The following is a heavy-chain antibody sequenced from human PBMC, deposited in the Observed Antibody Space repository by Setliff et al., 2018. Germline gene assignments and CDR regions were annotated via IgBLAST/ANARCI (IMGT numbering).Heavy chain of an antibody. CDR3: ARGGIYTEGYYYYMDV. CDR2: INPHGGKI. J-gene: IGHJ6*03. CDR1: GYSFIDYY. D-gene: IGHD1-26*01. Sequence: GASVKVSCKSSGYSFIDYYIHWVRQAPGQGLEWMGWINPHGGKINYTQGFQGRITMTTDPSTTTAYMELRGLKFDDAAVYYCARGGIYTEGYYYYMDVWGKGTTVTVSS. V-gene: IGHV1-2*02.